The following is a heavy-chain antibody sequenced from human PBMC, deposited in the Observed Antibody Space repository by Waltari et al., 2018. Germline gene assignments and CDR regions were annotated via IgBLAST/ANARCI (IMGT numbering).Heavy chain of an antibody. D-gene: IGHD3-3*01. CDR3: ARLVITIFGVVKRYFDY. CDR1: GGSCSRSSYY. Sequence: LQLQESGPGLVKPSETLSLTCTVSGGSCSRSSYYCGRTSQLPGKGLAGIGSIYYVGSTYYNPSLKSRVTISVDTSKNQFSLKLSSVTAADTAVYYCARLVITIFGVVKRYFDYWGQGTLVTVSS. CDR2: IYYVGST. V-gene: IGHV4-39*01. J-gene: IGHJ4*02.